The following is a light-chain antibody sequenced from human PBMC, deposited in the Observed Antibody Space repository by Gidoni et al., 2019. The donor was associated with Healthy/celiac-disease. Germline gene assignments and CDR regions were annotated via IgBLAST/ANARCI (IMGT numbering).Light chain of an antibody. J-gene: IGKJ3*01. CDR2: DAS. V-gene: IGKV1-33*01. CDR3: QQYDNSPSFT. CDR1: QDISNY. Sequence: DIQMTQSPSSLSASVGDRVTITCQASQDISNYLNWYQQKPGKAPKLLIYDASNLETGVPSRFSGSRSGTDVTFTISSLQPEDIATYYCQQYDNSPSFTFGPGTKVDIK.